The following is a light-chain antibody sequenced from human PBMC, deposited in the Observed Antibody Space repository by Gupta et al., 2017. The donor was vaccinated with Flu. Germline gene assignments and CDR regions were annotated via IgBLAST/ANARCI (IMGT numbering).Light chain of an antibody. CDR2: KSS. V-gene: IGKV1-5*03. J-gene: IGKJ1*01. CDR3: QHDDSEWT. Sequence: SPSTLSASVGDRLIITCRASQNVFNWLAWYQQNPGQAPKLLISKSSVVASGISSRFSGSGSGTEFTLTNSILQSEDFATYYCQHDDSEWTFGQGTKV. CDR1: QNVFNW.